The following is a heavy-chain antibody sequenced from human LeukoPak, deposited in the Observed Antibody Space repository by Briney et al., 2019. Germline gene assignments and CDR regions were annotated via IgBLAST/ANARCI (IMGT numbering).Heavy chain of an antibody. J-gene: IGHJ1*01. D-gene: IGHD2-15*01. CDR2: ISAYNGDT. Sequence: GASVKVSCKASGGTFSSYAISWVRQAPGQGLEWMGWISAYNGDTNYAQKLQGRVTMTTDTSTSTAFMELRSLRSDDTAVYYCARPGYCSGNSCPSGHAEYFQHWGQGTLVTVSS. CDR1: GGTFSSYA. V-gene: IGHV1-18*01. CDR3: ARPGYCSGNSCPSGHAEYFQH.